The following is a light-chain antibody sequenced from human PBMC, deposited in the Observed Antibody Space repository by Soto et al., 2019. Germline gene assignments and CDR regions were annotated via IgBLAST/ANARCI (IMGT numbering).Light chain of an antibody. V-gene: IGKV1-12*01. CDR3: QQANSRFPLN. Sequence: DIQMTQSPSSVSASVGDRVTITCPASQGISKWLAWYQQKPGGAPKLLIYAASNLRSGVPSRFSGSGAWTDFALTISSLQPEDVATYYCQQANSRFPLNFGGGTKVEIK. J-gene: IGKJ4*01. CDR1: QGISKW. CDR2: AAS.